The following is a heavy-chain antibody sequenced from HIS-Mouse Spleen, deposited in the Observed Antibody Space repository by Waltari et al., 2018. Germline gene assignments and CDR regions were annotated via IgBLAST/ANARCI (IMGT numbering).Heavy chain of an antibody. J-gene: IGHJ4*02. CDR3: AKGGLMVYAIGDY. D-gene: IGHD2-8*01. Sequence: QVQLVESGGGVVQPGRSLRLSCAASGFTFSSYGMHWVRQAPGKGLEWVAVIWYDGSNKNYEDSVKGRFTISRDNSKNTRYLQMNSLRAEDTAVYYCAKGGLMVYAIGDYWGQGTLVTVSS. CDR2: IWYDGSNK. CDR1: GFTFSSYG. V-gene: IGHV3-33*06.